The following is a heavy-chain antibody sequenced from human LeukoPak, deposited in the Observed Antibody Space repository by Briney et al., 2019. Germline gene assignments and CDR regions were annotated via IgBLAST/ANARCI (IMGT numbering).Heavy chain of an antibody. CDR2: ISSSSSYI. Sequence: PGGSLRLSCAASGFTFSSYSMNWVRQAPGKGLEWVSSISSSSSYIYYADSVKGRFTISRDNAKNSLYLQMNSLRAEDTAVYYCARDSSSWKLFDYWGQGTLVTVSS. V-gene: IGHV3-21*01. J-gene: IGHJ4*02. D-gene: IGHD6-13*01. CDR3: ARDSSSWKLFDY. CDR1: GFTFSSYS.